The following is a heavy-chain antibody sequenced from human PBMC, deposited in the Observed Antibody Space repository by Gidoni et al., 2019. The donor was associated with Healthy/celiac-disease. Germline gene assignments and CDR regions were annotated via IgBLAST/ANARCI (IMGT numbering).Heavy chain of an antibody. CDR3: AKDMRGGRQQQLVG. CDR1: GCTFSSYA. J-gene: IGHJ4*02. CDR2: ISGSGGST. D-gene: IGHD6-13*01. Sequence: VQLLESGGGLVQHGGSLRLSCAASGCTFSSYAMSWVRQAPGKGLEWVSAISGSGGSTYYADSVKGRFTISRDNSKNTLYLQMNSLGAEDTAVYYCAKDMRGGRQQQLVGWGQGTLVTVSS. V-gene: IGHV3-23*01.